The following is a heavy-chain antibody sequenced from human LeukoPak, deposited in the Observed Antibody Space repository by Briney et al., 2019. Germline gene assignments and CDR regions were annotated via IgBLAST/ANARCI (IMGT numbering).Heavy chain of an antibody. CDR2: IYHSGST. D-gene: IGHD3-9*01. V-gene: IGHV4-38-2*01. J-gene: IGHJ6*03. Sequence: SETLSLTCAVSGYSISSGYYWGWIRQPPGKGLEWIGIIYHSGSTYYNPSLKSRVTISVDTSKNQFSLKLSSVTAADTAVYYCARGPRSSYYDILTGIPYYMDVWGKGTTVTVSS. CDR3: ARGPRSSYYDILTGIPYYMDV. CDR1: GYSISSGYY.